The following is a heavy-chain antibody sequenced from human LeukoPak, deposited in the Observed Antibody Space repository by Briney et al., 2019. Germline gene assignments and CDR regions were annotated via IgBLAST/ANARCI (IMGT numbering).Heavy chain of an antibody. D-gene: IGHD1-20*01. J-gene: IGHJ3*02. CDR2: ISGSGGST. Sequence: TGGSLRLSCAASGFTFSSYAMSWVRQAPGKGLEWVSAISGSGGSTYYADSVRGRFTISRDNSKNTLYLQMNSLRAEDTAVYYCAKDLSWVPPYNWNDGEFAFDIWGQGTMVTVSS. V-gene: IGHV3-23*01. CDR3: AKDLSWVPPYNWNDGEFAFDI. CDR1: GFTFSSYA.